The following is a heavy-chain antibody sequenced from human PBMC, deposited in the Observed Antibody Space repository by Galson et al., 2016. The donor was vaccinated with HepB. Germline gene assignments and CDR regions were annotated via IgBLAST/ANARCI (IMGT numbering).Heavy chain of an antibody. V-gene: IGHV3-23*01. J-gene: IGHJ4*02. D-gene: IGHD6-19*01. CDR1: GFNFGSYA. CDR3: AKETGQSVAGPFES. CDR2: ISGSGLKT. Sequence: SLRLSCAGSGFNFGSYAMSWLRQAPGKGLEWVSAISGSGLKTHYADSVQGRFIISRENSMSTVYLQMTSLRAEDTAIYFCAKETGQSVAGPFESWDQGALVTVSS.